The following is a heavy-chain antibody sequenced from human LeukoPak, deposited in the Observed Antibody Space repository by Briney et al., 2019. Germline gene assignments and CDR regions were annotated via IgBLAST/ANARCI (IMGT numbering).Heavy chain of an antibody. V-gene: IGHV3-23*01. D-gene: IGHD1-26*01. J-gene: IGHJ4*02. Sequence: GGSLRLSCAASGFTFSSHAMSWVRRAPGKGLEWVSGLIENGATTYYADSVKGRFTISRDNSRNTMYLKMNSLRVEDTAVYYCVKDYQVGNSPAFGDYWGQGTLVTISS. CDR2: LIENGATT. CDR1: GFTFSSHA. CDR3: VKDYQVGNSPAFGDY.